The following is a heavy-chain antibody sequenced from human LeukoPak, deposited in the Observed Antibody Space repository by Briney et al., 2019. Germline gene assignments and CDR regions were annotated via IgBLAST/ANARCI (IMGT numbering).Heavy chain of an antibody. D-gene: IGHD6-25*01. CDR1: GYTFTGYY. CDR2: INPNSGGT. CDR3: ETLLSKAAFDY. J-gene: IGHJ4*02. Sequence: ASVKVSCKASGYTFTGYYTHWVRQAPGQGLEWMGWINPNSGGTNYAQKFQGRVTMTRDTSISTAYMELSRLRSDDTAVYYCETLLSKAAFDYWGQGTLVTVSS. V-gene: IGHV1-2*02.